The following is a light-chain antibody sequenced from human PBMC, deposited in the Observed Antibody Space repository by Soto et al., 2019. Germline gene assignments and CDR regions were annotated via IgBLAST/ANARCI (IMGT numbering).Light chain of an antibody. CDR1: QSISSW. Sequence: DIRMTQSPSTLSASVGDRVTITCRASQSISSWLAWYQQKPGKAPKLLIYLTSNLESGVPSRFSGSGSGTEFTLTISSLQPDDFATYYCQQYNSYSTFGQGTKVDIK. V-gene: IGKV1-5*03. CDR3: QQYNSYST. CDR2: LTS. J-gene: IGKJ1*01.